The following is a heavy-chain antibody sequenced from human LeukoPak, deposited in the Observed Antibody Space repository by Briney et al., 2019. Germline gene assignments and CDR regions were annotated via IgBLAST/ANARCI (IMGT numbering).Heavy chain of an antibody. D-gene: IGHD3-22*01. V-gene: IGHV3-9*01. CDR2: ISWNSGSI. CDR1: GFTFDDYA. Sequence: AGGSLRLSCAASGFTFDDYAMHWVRQAPGKGLEWVSGISWNSGSIGYADSVKGRFTISRDNAKNSLYLQMNSLRAEDTAVYYCARSWSSGYWFPATASFDYWGQGTLVTVSS. J-gene: IGHJ4*02. CDR3: ARSWSSGYWFPATASFDY.